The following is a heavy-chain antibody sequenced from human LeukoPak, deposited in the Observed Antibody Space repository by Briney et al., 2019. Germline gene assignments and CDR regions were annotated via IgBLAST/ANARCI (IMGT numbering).Heavy chain of an antibody. D-gene: IGHD3-10*01. J-gene: IGHJ4*02. V-gene: IGHV4-34*01. CDR2: INHSGST. CDR1: GGSFSGYY. CDR3: ARGKRPFYGSGSYVDY. Sequence: SETLSLTCAVYGGSFSGYYCSWIRQPPGKGLEWIGEINHSGSTNYNPSLKSRVTISVDTSKNQFSLKLSSVTAADTAVYYCARGKRPFYGSGSYVDYWGQGTLVTVSS.